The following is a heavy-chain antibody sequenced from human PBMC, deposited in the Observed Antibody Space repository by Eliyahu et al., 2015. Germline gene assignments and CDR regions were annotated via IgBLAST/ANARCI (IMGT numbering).Heavy chain of an antibody. V-gene: IGHV3-30-3*01. CDR3: ARDAPTYIVVVAGWTPRAPHFDY. Sequence: QVQLVESGGGVVQPGRSXRLSCSAXXFTFSSYAXXWVRXAPGKGLEWVAVISYDGSNKYYADSVKGRFTISRDNSKNTLYLQMNSLRAEDTAVYYCARDAPTYIVVVAGWTPRAPHFDYWGQGTLVTVSS. D-gene: IGHD2-21*02. J-gene: IGHJ4*02. CDR1: XFTFSSYA. CDR2: ISYDGSNK.